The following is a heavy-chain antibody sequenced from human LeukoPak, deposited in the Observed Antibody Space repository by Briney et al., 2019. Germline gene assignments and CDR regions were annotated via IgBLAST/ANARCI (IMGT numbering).Heavy chain of an antibody. CDR2: INPNHGTT. CDR3: ARGDVLDRSVYNWFDP. Sequence: GASVKVSCKASGYTFTSYYIHWVRQAPGQGLEWMGIINPNHGTTTYAQKFQGRVTMTRDTSTSTVYMELSSLRSEDTALYYCARGDVLDRSVYNWFDPWGHRTPFIVSS. V-gene: IGHV1-46*01. CDR1: GYTFTSYY. D-gene: IGHD3-22*01. J-gene: IGHJ5*02.